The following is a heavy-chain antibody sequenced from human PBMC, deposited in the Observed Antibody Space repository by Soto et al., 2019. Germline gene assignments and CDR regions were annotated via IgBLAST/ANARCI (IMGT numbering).Heavy chain of an antibody. CDR1: GGTFSSYA. Sequence: QVQLVQSGAEVQKPGSSVKVSCKASGGTFSSYAISWVRQAPGQGLEWMGGIIPIFGTANYAQKFQGRVTITADESTSTAYMELSSLRSEDTAVYYCAIRTIAAAGTPNYYYGMDVWGQGTTVTVSS. D-gene: IGHD6-13*01. CDR3: AIRTIAAAGTPNYYYGMDV. CDR2: IIPIFGTA. V-gene: IGHV1-69*01. J-gene: IGHJ6*02.